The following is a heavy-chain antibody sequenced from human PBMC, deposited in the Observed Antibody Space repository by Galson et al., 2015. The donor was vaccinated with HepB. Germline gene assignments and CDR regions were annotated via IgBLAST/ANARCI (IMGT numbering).Heavy chain of an antibody. Sequence: SLRLSCAGSGFIFRTYWMHWVRQVPGKGLVWLARIDNDGGITNYADDVKGRFTISRDNAKNTLYLQMNSLRVEDTAVYYCARDVGGRYSAWGQGTLVTVSS. V-gene: IGHV3-74*01. D-gene: IGHD1-26*01. CDR1: GFIFRTYW. CDR2: IDNDGGIT. J-gene: IGHJ4*02. CDR3: ARDVGGRYSA.